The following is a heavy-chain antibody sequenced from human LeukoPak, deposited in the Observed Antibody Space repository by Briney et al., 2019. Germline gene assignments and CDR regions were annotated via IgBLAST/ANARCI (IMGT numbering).Heavy chain of an antibody. V-gene: IGHV3-15*01. CDR3: TTVWGGD. Sequence: PGGSLRLSCAASGFTFSNAWMSWVRQAPGEGLEWLGRIKSKVHGETIDYAAPVKGRFTISRDDSKNTLYLEMNSLKTEDTAVYYCTTVWGGDWGQATLVTVSS. D-gene: IGHD7-27*01. CDR2: IKSKVHGETI. CDR1: GFTFSNAW. J-gene: IGHJ1*01.